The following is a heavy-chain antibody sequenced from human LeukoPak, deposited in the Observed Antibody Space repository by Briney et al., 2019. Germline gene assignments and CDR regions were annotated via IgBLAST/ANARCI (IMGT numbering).Heavy chain of an antibody. CDR3: ARERLIRGVAPFDY. CDR2: IYYSGNT. J-gene: IGHJ4*02. CDR1: GGSINSRGYY. V-gene: IGHV4-31*03. Sequence: SETLSLTCTVSGGSINSRGYYWNWIRQHPGRGLEWIGYIYYSGNTNYNPSLKSRVTISIDTSKTQFSLKLISVTAADTAGYYCARERLIRGVAPFDYWGQGALVTVSS. D-gene: IGHD3-10*01.